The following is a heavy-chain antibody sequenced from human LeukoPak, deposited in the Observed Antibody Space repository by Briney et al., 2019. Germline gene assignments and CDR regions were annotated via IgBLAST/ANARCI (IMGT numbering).Heavy chain of an antibody. V-gene: IGHV3-23*01. CDR3: AKGAGGSGYYDDYYFYYAMDV. CDR1: GFTFSSYA. D-gene: IGHD3-22*01. Sequence: PGGSLRLSCAASGFTFSSYAMSWVRQAPGKGPEWVSAISGSGGGTYYADSVKGRFTISRDNSKNTLYLQMNGLRAEDTAVYYCAKGAGGSGYYDDYYFYYAMDVWGQGTTVTVSS. CDR2: ISGSGGGT. J-gene: IGHJ6*02.